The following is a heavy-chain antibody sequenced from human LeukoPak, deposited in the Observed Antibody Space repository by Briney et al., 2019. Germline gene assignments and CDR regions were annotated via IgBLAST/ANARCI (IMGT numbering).Heavy chain of an antibody. CDR1: GFTFSSYS. CDR2: ISSSSSTI. CDR3: GRVPEAYYYYMDV. J-gene: IGHJ6*03. Sequence: GGSLRLSCAASGFTFSSYSMNWVRQAPGKGLEWVSYISSSSSTIYYADSVKGRFTISRDNAKNSLYLQMNSLRAEDTAVYYCGRVPEAYYYYMDVWGKGTTVTVSS. V-gene: IGHV3-48*01.